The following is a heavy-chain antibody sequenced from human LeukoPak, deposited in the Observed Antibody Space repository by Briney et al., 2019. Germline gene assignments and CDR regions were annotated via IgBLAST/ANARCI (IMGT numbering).Heavy chain of an antibody. V-gene: IGHV3-48*01. CDR1: GFTFSSYS. CDR3: ARASPSYCGGDCYLS. CDR2: ISSSSSTI. J-gene: IGHJ4*02. Sequence: GGSLRLSCAASGFTFSSYSMNWVRQAPGKGLEWVSYISSSSSTIYYADSVKGRFTISRDNAKNSLYLQMNSLRAEDTAVYYCARASPSYCGGDCYLSWGQGTLVTVSS. D-gene: IGHD2-21*01.